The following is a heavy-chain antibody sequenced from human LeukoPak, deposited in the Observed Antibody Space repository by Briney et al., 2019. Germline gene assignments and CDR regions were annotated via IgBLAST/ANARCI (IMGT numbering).Heavy chain of an antibody. J-gene: IGHJ4*02. V-gene: IGHV3-21*01. Sequence: GGSLRLSCAASGFTFSSNTMNWVRQAPGKGLQWVSSITSSSRYIYYADSVKGRFTISRDNAKNSLYLQMNSLRPEDTAVYYCARARRNCSGGSRYGMRLVYWGQGTLVTVSS. CDR1: GFTFSSNT. CDR2: ITSSSRYI. D-gene: IGHD2-15*01. CDR3: ARARRNCSGGSRYGMRLVY.